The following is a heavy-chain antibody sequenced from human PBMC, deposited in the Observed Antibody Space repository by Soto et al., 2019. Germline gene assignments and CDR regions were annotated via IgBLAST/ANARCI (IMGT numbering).Heavy chain of an antibody. J-gene: IGHJ5*02. V-gene: IGHV4-39*01. Sequence: SETLSLTCTVSGGSISSSSYYWGWIRQPPGKGLEWIGSIYYSGSTYYNPSLKSRVTISVDTSKNQFSLKLSSVTAADTAVYYCARHGNWFDPCGQGTLVTVSS. CDR3: ARHGNWFDP. CDR2: IYYSGST. CDR1: GGSISSSSYY.